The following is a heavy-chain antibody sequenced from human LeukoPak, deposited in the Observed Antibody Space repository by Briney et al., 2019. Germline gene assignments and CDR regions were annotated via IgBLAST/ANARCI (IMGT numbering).Heavy chain of an antibody. CDR2: INHRGRT. J-gene: IGHJ5*02. CDR3: ARGLELGYCSGASCYIWFDP. CDR1: GGSFSGYY. V-gene: IGHV4-34*01. Sequence: SETLSLTCVVSGGSFSGYYWSWIRQPPGKGLEWIGEINHRGRTNYSPSLKSRVTISVDTSKNQFSLNLSSVTAADTAVYYCARGLELGYCSGASCYIWFDPWGQGTLVTVSS. D-gene: IGHD2-2*02.